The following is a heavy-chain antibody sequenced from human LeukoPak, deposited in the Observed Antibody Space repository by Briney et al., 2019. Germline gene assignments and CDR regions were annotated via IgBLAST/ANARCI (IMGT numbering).Heavy chain of an antibody. CDR1: GFTFSSYA. Sequence: PGRSLRLSCAASGFTFSSYAMHRVRQAPGKGLEWVAFISYDGSNEYADSVKGRFTISRDNSKNTLYLQMNSLRAEDTAVYYCARESHIVMFSFDSWGQGTLATVSS. D-gene: IGHD3-16*01. CDR2: ISYDGSNE. J-gene: IGHJ4*02. V-gene: IGHV3-30*04. CDR3: ARESHIVMFSFDS.